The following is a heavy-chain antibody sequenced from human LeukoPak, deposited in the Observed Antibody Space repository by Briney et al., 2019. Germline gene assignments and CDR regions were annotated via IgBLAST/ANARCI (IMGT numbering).Heavy chain of an antibody. CDR3: ARDLRTDGMDV. Sequence: GGSLRLSCAASGFTFSSYSMNWVRQAPGKGLEWVSSISSSSSYIYYADSVKGRFTISRDNAKNSLYLQMDSLRAEDTAVYYCARDLRTDGMDVWGKGTTVTVSS. J-gene: IGHJ6*04. CDR2: ISSSSSYI. V-gene: IGHV3-21*01. CDR1: GFTFSSYS.